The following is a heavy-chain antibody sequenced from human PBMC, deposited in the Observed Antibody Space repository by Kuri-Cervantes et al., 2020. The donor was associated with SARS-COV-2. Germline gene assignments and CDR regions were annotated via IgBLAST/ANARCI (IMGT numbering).Heavy chain of an antibody. J-gene: IGHJ3*02. V-gene: IGHV3-7*01. Sequence: LSLTCAASGFTFSSYWMSWVRQAPGKRLEWVANIKQDGREKYYVDSVKGRFTISRDNAKNSLYLQMNSLRAEDTAVYYCASELFGVVPEQDHQGDAFDIWGQGTMVTVSS. CDR3: ASELFGVVPEQDHQGDAFDI. D-gene: IGHD3-3*01. CDR1: GFTFSSYW. CDR2: IKQDGREK.